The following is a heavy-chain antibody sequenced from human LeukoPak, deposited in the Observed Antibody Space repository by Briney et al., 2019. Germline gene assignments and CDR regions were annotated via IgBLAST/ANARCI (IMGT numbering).Heavy chain of an antibody. CDR1: GGSISSGHYY. Sequence: SGTLSLTCTVSGGSISSGHYYWTWIRQRPGRGLEWIGYIFYSGSTYYNPSLKSRITISVDTSKNQFSLKLSSVTAADTAVYYCARVLGNSAFDIWGQGTMVTVSS. D-gene: IGHD3-16*01. CDR3: ARVLGNSAFDI. V-gene: IGHV4-30-4*08. J-gene: IGHJ3*02. CDR2: IFYSGST.